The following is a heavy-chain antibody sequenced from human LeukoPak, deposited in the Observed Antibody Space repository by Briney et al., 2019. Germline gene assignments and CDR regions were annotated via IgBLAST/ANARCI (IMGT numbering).Heavy chain of an antibody. CDR1: GFTFSSYS. Sequence: GGSLRLSCAASGFTFSSYSMNWVRQAPGKGLEWVSYISSSSSTIYYADSVKGRFTISGDNAKNSLYLQMNSLRAEDTAVYYCARGGYFDWLLPVDYWGQGTLVTVSS. J-gene: IGHJ4*02. CDR2: ISSSSSTI. CDR3: ARGGYFDWLLPVDY. V-gene: IGHV3-48*01. D-gene: IGHD3-9*01.